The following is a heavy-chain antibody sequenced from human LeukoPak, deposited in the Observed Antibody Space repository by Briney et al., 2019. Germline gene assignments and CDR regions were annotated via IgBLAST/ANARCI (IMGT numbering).Heavy chain of an antibody. CDR3: ARGEYGLFDY. CDR1: GGSISSSSYY. J-gene: IGHJ4*02. Sequence: SETLSLTCTVSGGSISSSSYYWGWIRQPPGKGLEWIGSIYYSGSTYYNPSLKSRVTISVDTSKNQLSLKLSSVTAADTAVYYCARGEYGLFDYWGQGTPVTVSS. V-gene: IGHV4-39*07. CDR2: IYYSGST. D-gene: IGHD2/OR15-2a*01.